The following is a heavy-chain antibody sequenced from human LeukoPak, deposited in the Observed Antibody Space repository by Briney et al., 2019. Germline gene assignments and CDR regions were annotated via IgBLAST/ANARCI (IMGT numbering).Heavy chain of an antibody. D-gene: IGHD4-17*01. CDR1: GGSFSGYY. CDR2: ISHSGST. Sequence: SETLSLTCAVYGGSFSGYYWSWIRQPPGKGLEWIGEISHSGSTNYNPSLKSRVTISVDTSKNQFSLKLSTVTAADTAVYYCARGATVTTAVNWFDPWGQGTLVTVSS. CDR3: ARGATVTTAVNWFDP. V-gene: IGHV4-34*01. J-gene: IGHJ5*02.